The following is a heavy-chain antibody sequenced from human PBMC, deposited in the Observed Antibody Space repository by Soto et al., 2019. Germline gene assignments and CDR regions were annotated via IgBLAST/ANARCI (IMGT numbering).Heavy chain of an antibody. CDR1: GGAIRIAAYF. J-gene: IGHJ4*02. CDR3: ARAQYGSSHWVNS. V-gene: IGHV4-31*03. Sequence: LSLTCTFSGGAIRIAAYFWTWLRQHPGKGLEWIWHIYYSGSTFYNPSLKSRVIISVDTSKNQFSLKMSSVIAADTAVYYCARAQYGSSHWVNSWGQGTLVTVSS. D-gene: IGHD6-6*01. CDR2: IYYSGST.